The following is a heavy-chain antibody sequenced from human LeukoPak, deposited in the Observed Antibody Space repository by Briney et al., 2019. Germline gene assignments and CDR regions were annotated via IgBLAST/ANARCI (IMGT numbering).Heavy chain of an antibody. J-gene: IGHJ6*03. V-gene: IGHV4-59*01. Sequence: TSETLSLTCTVSGGSISSYYWSWIRQPPGKGLEWIGYIYYSGSTNYNPSLKSRVTISVDTSKNQFSLKLSSVTAADTAVYYCAREGTPPGYYYYMDVWGKGTTVTVSS. D-gene: IGHD1-1*01. CDR1: GGSISSYY. CDR2: IYYSGST. CDR3: AREGTPPGYYYYMDV.